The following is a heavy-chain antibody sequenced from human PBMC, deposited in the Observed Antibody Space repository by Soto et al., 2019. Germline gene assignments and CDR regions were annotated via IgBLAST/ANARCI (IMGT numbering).Heavy chain of an antibody. CDR2: IYTSGST. CDR1: GGSFDGYY. V-gene: IGHV4-59*10. J-gene: IGHJ3*02. D-gene: IGHD3-10*01. Sequence: SETLSLTCALYGGSFDGYYWSWIRQSPGKGLEWIGRIYTSGSTNYNPSLKSRVTMSVDTSKNQFSLKLSSVTAADTAVYYCARAPMVRGVNDAFDIWGQGTMVTVSS. CDR3: ARAPMVRGVNDAFDI.